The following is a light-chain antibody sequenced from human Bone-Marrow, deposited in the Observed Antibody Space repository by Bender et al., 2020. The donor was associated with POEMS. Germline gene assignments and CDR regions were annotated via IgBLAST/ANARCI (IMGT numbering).Light chain of an antibody. Sequence: SYVLTQPPSVSVAPGETARITCGGNNLGGQSVHWYQQRPVQAPVLVFSDDSDRPSVIPERFSGSSSGTTVTLIISGVRAEDEADYYCQASGDTVRVFGGGTKLTVL. CDR1: NLGGQS. CDR3: QASGDTVRV. J-gene: IGLJ3*02. CDR2: DDS. V-gene: IGLV3-21*01.